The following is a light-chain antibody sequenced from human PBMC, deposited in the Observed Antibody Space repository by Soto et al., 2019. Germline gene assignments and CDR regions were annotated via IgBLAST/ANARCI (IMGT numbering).Light chain of an antibody. CDR2: DDS. Sequence: YELPKPPWVSVAAGQRARSRCGGKNIGSKSVHWYQQKPGQAPVLVVYDDSDRPSGIPERFSGSNSGNTATLTISRVEAGDEADYYCQVWDSSSDQYVFGTGTKVTVL. J-gene: IGLJ1*01. V-gene: IGLV3-21*02. CDR1: NIGSKS. CDR3: QVWDSSSDQYV.